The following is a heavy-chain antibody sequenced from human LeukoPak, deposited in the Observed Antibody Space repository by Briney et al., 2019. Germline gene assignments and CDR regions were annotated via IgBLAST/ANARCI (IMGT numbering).Heavy chain of an antibody. V-gene: IGHV7-4-1*02. CDR1: GYTFTSYA. J-gene: IGHJ4*02. D-gene: IGHD4-23*01. CDR2: ISTNTGNP. Sequence: ASVKVSCKASGYTFTSYAMNWVRQAPGQGLEWMGWISTNTGNPTYAQGFTGRFVFSLDTSVSTAYLQISSLKAEDTAVYYCARDPSTRYGGNSVGESDYWGQGTLVTVSS. CDR3: ARDPSTRYGGNSVGESDY.